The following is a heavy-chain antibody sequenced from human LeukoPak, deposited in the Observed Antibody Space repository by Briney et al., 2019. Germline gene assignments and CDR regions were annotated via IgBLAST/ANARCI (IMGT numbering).Heavy chain of an antibody. CDR2: ISTTSSYI. CDR1: GFTFSSYA. V-gene: IGHV3-21*01. Sequence: GGSLRLSCAASGFTFSSYAMSWVRQAPGKGLEWVSCISTTSSYIFYADSVRGRFTISRDNAKNSLYLQMDSLRAEDTAVYYCARGGIITSYAFEIWGQRTMVTVSS. CDR3: ARGGIITSYAFEI. J-gene: IGHJ3*02. D-gene: IGHD1-26*01.